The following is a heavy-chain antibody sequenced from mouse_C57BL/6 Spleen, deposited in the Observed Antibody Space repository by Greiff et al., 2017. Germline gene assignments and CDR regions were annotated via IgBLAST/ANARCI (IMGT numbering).Heavy chain of an antibody. CDR3: TRRSTGTYYYAMDY. CDR2: IRNKANNHAT. CDR1: GFTFSDAW. Sequence: DVMLVESGGGLVQPGGSMKLSCAASGFTFSDAWMDWVRQSPEKGLEWVAEIRNKANNHATYYAESVKGRFTISRDDSKSSVYLQMNSLRAEDTGIYYCTRRSTGTYYYAMDYWGQGTSVTVSS. D-gene: IGHD4-1*02. V-gene: IGHV6-6*01. J-gene: IGHJ4*01.